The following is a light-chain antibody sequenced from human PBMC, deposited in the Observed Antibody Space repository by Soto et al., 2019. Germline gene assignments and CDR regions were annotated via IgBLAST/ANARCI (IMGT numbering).Light chain of an antibody. V-gene: IGLV1-47*01. CDR3: AAWDDRLGGVV. CDR1: SSNIGSNY. Sequence: QSVLTQPPSASGTPGQRVTLSCSGSSSNIGSNYVYWYQQLPGTAHKLLVYRNNQRPSGVPDRFSGSKSGTSASLAISGLRFEDEADYYCAAWDDRLGGVVIGAWSQLTGL. J-gene: IGLJ2*01. CDR2: RNN.